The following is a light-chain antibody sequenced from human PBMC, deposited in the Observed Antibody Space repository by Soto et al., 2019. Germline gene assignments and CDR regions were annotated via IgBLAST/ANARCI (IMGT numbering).Light chain of an antibody. CDR1: QSASTN. V-gene: IGKV3-15*01. Sequence: EIVLTQSPVTLSVSPGERATLFCRASQSASTNLAWYQHKPGQAPRLLIYGASTRATAIPARFSGSGSGTEFTLTITSRETEDFAVYYCQHYDSWPRIAFDQGTRLEIK. J-gene: IGKJ5*01. CDR3: QHYDSWPRIA. CDR2: GAS.